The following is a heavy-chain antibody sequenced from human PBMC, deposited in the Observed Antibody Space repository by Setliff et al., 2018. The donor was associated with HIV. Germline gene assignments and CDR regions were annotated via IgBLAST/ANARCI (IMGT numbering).Heavy chain of an antibody. D-gene: IGHD2-15*01. V-gene: IGHV4-34*10. CDR1: GGSFNGYY. J-gene: IGHJ3*02. CDR3: AREHCSGGSCNGFDI. Sequence: SETLSLTCAVYGGSFNGYYWSWIRQPPGKGLEWIGEINHSGSTNYNPSLKSRVTMSVDKSKNQFSLRLGSVTAADTAMYYCAREHCSGGSCNGFDIWGQGTMVTVSS. CDR2: INHSGST.